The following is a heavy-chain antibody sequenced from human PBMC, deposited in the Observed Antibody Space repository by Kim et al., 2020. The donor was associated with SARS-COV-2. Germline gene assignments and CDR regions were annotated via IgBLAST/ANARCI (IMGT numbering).Heavy chain of an antibody. J-gene: IGHJ4*02. CDR1: GFTFSSYA. Sequence: GGSLRLSCAASGFTFSSYAMSWVRQAPGKGLEWVSAISGSGGSTFYAGSVKGRFTISRDNSKNTLYLQMNSLRVEDTAVYYCAKGLEVSGSCYTPCDYWGQGTLVTVSS. D-gene: IGHD3-10*01. CDR2: ISGSGGST. CDR3: AKGLEVSGSCYTPCDY. V-gene: IGHV3-23*01.